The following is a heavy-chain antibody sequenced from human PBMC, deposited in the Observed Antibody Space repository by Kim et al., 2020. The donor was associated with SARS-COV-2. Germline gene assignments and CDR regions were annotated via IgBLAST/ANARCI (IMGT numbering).Heavy chain of an antibody. J-gene: IGHJ6*03. CDR3: ARASTPRNHYYHMDV. CDR2: IYYDGTT. Sequence: SETLSLTCTVSRNSISSFYWSWVRQPPGKGLEWIGNIYYDGTTNHNPSLKSRVTISLDTSRNQFSLHLSSVTAADTAMYYCARASTPRNHYYHMDVWGKGATVSVS. V-gene: IGHV4-59*01. CDR1: RNSISSFY.